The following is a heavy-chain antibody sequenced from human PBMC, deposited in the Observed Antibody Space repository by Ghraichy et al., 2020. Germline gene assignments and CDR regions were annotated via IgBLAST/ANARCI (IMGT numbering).Heavy chain of an antibody. CDR1: GFTFSRYW. V-gene: IGHV3-7*01. J-gene: IGHJ4*02. D-gene: IGHD2-21*02. CDR2: INQDGSKV. Sequence: GGSLRLSCAASGFTFSRYWMHWVRQAPGKELEWVANINQDGSKVYYVDSVKGRFTISRENTKNSLYLQMNSLRAEDTAVYYCARAIGGGDAHWGQGTLVTVSS. CDR3: ARAIGGGDAH.